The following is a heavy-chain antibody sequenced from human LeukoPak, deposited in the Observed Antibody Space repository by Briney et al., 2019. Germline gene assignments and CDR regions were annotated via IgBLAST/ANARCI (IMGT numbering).Heavy chain of an antibody. V-gene: IGHV4-30-4*07. Sequence: PSETLSLTCAVSGGSISSGGYSWSWIRQPPGKGLEWIGYIYYSGSTYYNPSLKSRVTISVDTSKNQFSLKPSSVTAADTAVYYCARGNYGDYGSYYWGQGTLVTVSS. CDR3: ARGNYGDYGSYY. D-gene: IGHD4-17*01. CDR1: GGSISSGGYS. J-gene: IGHJ4*02. CDR2: IYYSGST.